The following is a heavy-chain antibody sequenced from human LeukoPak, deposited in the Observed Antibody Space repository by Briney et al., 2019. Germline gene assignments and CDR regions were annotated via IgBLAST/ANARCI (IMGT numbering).Heavy chain of an antibody. Sequence: ASVKVSCKASGYTFTGYYMHWVRQAPGQGLGWMGWINPNSGGTNYAQKFQGRVTMTRDTSISTAYMELSRLRSDDTAVYYCARDLLLWFGELLSHAFDIWGQGTMVTVSS. D-gene: IGHD3-10*01. CDR2: INPNSGGT. CDR1: GYTFTGYY. J-gene: IGHJ3*02. V-gene: IGHV1-2*02. CDR3: ARDLLLWFGELLSHAFDI.